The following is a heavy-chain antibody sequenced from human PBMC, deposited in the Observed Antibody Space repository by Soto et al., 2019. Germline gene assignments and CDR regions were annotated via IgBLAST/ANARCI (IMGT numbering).Heavy chain of an antibody. D-gene: IGHD4-17*01. CDR2: FYYGGSP. J-gene: IGHJ4*02. CDR1: GGSISNSYYY. Sequence: SETLSLTCSVSGGSISNSYYYWGWIRQTPGKGLEWIADFYYGGSPYYNPSLESRVTISADASGNHFSLRLNSVTVTDSGVYYCVRRSDPYGDYFDYWGRGTLVTVSS. CDR3: VRRSDPYGDYFDY. V-gene: IGHV4-39*02.